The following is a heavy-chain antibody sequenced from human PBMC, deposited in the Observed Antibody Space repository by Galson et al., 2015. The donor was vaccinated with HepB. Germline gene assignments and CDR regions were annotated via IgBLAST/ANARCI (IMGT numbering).Heavy chain of an antibody. CDR2: ISGSGGST. Sequence: SLRLSCAASGFTFSSYAMSWVRQAPGKGLEWVSAISGSGGSTYYADPVKGRFTISRDNSKNTPYLQMNSLRAEDTAVYYCAKEWAFWSGYLDFDPWGQGTLVTVSS. CDR1: GFTFSSYA. CDR3: AKEWAFWSGYLDFDP. J-gene: IGHJ5*02. V-gene: IGHV3-23*01. D-gene: IGHD3-3*01.